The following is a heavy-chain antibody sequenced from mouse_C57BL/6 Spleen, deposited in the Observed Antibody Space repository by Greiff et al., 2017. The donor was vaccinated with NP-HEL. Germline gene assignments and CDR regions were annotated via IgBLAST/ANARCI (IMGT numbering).Heavy chain of an antibody. V-gene: IGHV10-1*01. D-gene: IGHD1-1*01. Sequence: EVQLQESGGGLVQPKGSLKLSCAASGFSFNTYAMNWVRQAPGKGLEWVARIRSKSNNYATYYADSVKDRFTISRDDSESMLYLQLNNLKTEDTAMYYCVRADYYGSSYFDCWGQGTTLTVSS. CDR3: VRADYYGSSYFDC. CDR1: GFSFNTYA. CDR2: IRSKSNNYAT. J-gene: IGHJ2*01.